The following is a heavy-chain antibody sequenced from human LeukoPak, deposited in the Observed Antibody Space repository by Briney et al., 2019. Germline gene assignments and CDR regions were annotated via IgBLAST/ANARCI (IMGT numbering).Heavy chain of an antibody. CDR1: GGSVSSGAYY. CDR2: IYYSGST. Sequence: SETLSLTCTVSGGSVSSGAYYWSWIRQPPGKGLEWIGYIYYSGSTNYNPSLKSRVTTSVDTSKNQFSLKLSSVTAADTAVYYCARDLSGSSSFGYWGQGTLVTVSS. V-gene: IGHV4-61*08. D-gene: IGHD6-6*01. CDR3: ARDLSGSSSFGY. J-gene: IGHJ4*02.